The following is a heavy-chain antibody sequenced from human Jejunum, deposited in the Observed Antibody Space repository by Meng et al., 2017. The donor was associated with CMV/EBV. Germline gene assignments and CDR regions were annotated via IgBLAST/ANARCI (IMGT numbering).Heavy chain of an antibody. CDR2: ISSSGSTI. CDR3: AREIRPIDY. V-gene: IGHV3-11*01. CDR1: GFTVSDDY. Sequence: LRLSCAASGFTVSDDYMSWIRQAPGKGLEWVSYISSSGSTIYYADSVKGRFTISRDNAKNSLYLQMNSLRADDTAVYYCAREIRPIDYWGQGTLVTVSS. J-gene: IGHJ4*02. D-gene: IGHD3-10*01.